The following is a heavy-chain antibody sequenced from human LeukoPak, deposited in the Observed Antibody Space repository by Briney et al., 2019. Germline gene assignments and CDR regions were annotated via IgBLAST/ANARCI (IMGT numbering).Heavy chain of an antibody. V-gene: IGHV1-46*01. CDR2: ISPSGGGI. CDR1: GYTFTNYY. CDR3: ARSSITVTHEIDH. Sequence: ASVKVSCKASGYTFTNYYIHWVRQAPGQGLEWMGLISPSGGGIIYAQRFQGRFTMTRDTSTSTVYMDLNSLRSEDTAVYYCARSSITVTHEIDHWGQGTLVTVSS. D-gene: IGHD4-17*01. J-gene: IGHJ4*02.